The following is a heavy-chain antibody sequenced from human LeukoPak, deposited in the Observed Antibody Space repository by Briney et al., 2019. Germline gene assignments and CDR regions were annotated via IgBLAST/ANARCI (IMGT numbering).Heavy chain of an antibody. J-gene: IGHJ3*02. D-gene: IGHD3-22*01. CDR3: ARGYYYGSDAFDI. Sequence: SETLSLTCTVSGGSISSYYWSWIRQPPGKGLEWIGYIYYSGSTNYNPSLKSRVTISVDTSENQFSLKLSSVTAADTAVYYCARGYYYGSDAFDIWGQGTMVTVSS. CDR2: IYYSGST. CDR1: GGSISSYY. V-gene: IGHV4-59*01.